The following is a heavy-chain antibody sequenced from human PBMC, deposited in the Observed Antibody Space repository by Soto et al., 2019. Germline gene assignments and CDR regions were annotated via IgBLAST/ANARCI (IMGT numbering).Heavy chain of an antibody. D-gene: IGHD6-19*01. V-gene: IGHV1-69*12. CDR3: ARVEAVAGLYNYPGLDV. Sequence: QVQLVQSGAEVKKPGSSVKVSCKVSGGTFRNYAIDCVRLAPEHGIEWMGGIVPIFGTTYDTQKFQGRATIIADDSTTTAYLEMSSLRSEDTAIYYCARVEAVAGLYNYPGLDVWGQGTAVTVSS. CDR2: IVPIFGTT. J-gene: IGHJ6*02. CDR1: GGTFRNYA.